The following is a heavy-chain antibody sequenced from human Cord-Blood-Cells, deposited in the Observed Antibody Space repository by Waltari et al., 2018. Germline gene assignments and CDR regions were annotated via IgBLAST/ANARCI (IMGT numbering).Heavy chain of an antibody. Sequence: QVQLQQWCAGLLKPSETLSLTCACYGGSFWGYYWSWIRQPPGKGLEWMGEINVSGSTNFIPSLKSRVTTSVHPSKNQCSLQLTSVTAADTAVYYCARQGYWFDPWGQGTLVTVSS. V-gene: IGHV4-34*01. CDR2: INVSGST. CDR3: ARQGYWFDP. J-gene: IGHJ5*02. CDR1: GGSFWGYY.